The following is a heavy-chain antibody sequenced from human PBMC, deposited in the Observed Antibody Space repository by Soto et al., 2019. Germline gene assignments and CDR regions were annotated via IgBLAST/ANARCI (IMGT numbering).Heavy chain of an antibody. D-gene: IGHD6-13*01. CDR3: ARDGYSSSPGAFDI. Sequence: QVQLVQSGAEVKKPGSSVKVSCKASGGTFSSYTISWVRQAPGQGLEWMGRIIPILGIANYAQKFQGRVTITADKSTGTAYMELSSLRSEDTAVYYCARDGYSSSPGAFDIWGQGTMVTVSS. V-gene: IGHV1-69*08. CDR2: IIPILGIA. CDR1: GGTFSSYT. J-gene: IGHJ3*02.